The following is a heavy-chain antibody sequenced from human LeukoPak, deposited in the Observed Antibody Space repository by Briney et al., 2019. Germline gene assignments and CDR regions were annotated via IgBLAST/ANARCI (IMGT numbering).Heavy chain of an antibody. CDR2: MNPNTGNT. Sequence: ASVGVSCKGYRYTFTSYDINWVRQAPGQGLEWMGWMNPNTGNTGYAPKFQGRVTMTMDTSISTAYMELRGLRSEDTAVYYCARLSQTPDYYGSGTYFYLGYWGQGTRVTVSS. J-gene: IGHJ4*02. CDR3: ARLSQTPDYYGSGTYFYLGY. D-gene: IGHD3-10*01. CDR1: RYTFTSYD. V-gene: IGHV1-8*01.